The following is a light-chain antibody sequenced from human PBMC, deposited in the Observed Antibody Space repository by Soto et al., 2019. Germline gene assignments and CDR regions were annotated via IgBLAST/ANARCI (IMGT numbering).Light chain of an antibody. Sequence: QSALTQPASVSGSPGQSITISCTLTSSDVGAYNSVSWYQQHPGKAPKSVIYDVSNRPSGVSNRFSGSKSGNTATLTISGLQAEDEADYYCSSSTTSSTWVFGGGTKLTVL. V-gene: IGLV2-14*01. J-gene: IGLJ3*02. CDR2: DVS. CDR1: SSDVGAYNS. CDR3: SSSTTSSTWV.